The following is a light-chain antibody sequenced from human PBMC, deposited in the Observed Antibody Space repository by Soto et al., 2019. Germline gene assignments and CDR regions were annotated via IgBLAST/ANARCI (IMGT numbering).Light chain of an antibody. V-gene: IGKV3-20*01. CDR1: QSVSSSY. Sequence: IVLTQSPGTLSLSPGERATLSCRASQSVSSSYLAWYQQKPGQAPRLLIYGASSRATGIPDRFSGSGSGTDFTLTISRLEPEDFAMYYCQQYGSSPQTFGQGTKVDIK. CDR3: QQYGSSPQT. J-gene: IGKJ1*01. CDR2: GAS.